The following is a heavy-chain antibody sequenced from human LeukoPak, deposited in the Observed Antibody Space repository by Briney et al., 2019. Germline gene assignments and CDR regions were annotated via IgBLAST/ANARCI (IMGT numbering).Heavy chain of an antibody. J-gene: IGHJ4*02. D-gene: IGHD3-10*01. V-gene: IGHV3-23*01. CDR1: GFTFSSHA. CDR2: ISDSGGST. Sequence: GGSLRLSCAASGFTFSSHAMSWVRQAPGKGLEWVSAISDSGGSTYYAGSVKGRFTISRDNSKNTLYLQMNSLRAEDTAVYYCAKDRSGLELDYWGQGTLVTVSS. CDR3: AKDRSGLELDY.